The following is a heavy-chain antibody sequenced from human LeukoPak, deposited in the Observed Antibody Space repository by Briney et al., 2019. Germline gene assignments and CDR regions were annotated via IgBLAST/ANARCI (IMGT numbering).Heavy chain of an antibody. CDR3: ARRQTPDY. J-gene: IGHJ4*02. CDR2: ISYRGNT. D-gene: IGHD2-15*01. CDR1: GDSTSSSSYY. Sequence: PSETLSLTCTVSGDSTSSSSYYWGWIRQPPGKGLEWIGSISYRGNTYYNPSLKSRVTISVDTSKNQFSLKLSSVTAADTAVDYGARRQTPDYWGQGTLVTVSS. V-gene: IGHV4-39*01.